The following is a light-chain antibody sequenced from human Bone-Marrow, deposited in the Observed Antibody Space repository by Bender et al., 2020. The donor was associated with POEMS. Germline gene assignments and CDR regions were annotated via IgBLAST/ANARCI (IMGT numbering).Light chain of an antibody. J-gene: IGLJ1*01. Sequence: QSVLTQPPSVSGTPGQRVTISCSGSSSNIGSEFVYWYQQLTGTAPKLLIFRTNQRPSGVPDRFSGTKSGTSDYLAISGLRSEDVADYYCAAWDDSLSGEVFGSGTKVTVL. CDR2: RTN. CDR1: SSNIGSEF. CDR3: AAWDDSLSGEV. V-gene: IGLV1-47*01.